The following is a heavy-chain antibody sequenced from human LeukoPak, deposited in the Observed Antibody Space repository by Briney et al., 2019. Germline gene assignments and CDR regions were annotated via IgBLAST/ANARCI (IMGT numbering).Heavy chain of an antibody. V-gene: IGHV1-69*04. Sequence: SVKVSCKASGGTFTSYSIRWVRQAPGQGLEWMGRINPNRGRANYAQKFQGRVTITTDKSTSTAYMELSSLRSEDTAVYYWARGTSRITVFGVVINPNYYYYYGMDVWGQGTTVTVSS. CDR1: GGTFTSYS. J-gene: IGHJ6*02. CDR2: INPNRGRA. CDR3: ARGTSRITVFGVVINPNYYYYYGMDV. D-gene: IGHD3-3*01.